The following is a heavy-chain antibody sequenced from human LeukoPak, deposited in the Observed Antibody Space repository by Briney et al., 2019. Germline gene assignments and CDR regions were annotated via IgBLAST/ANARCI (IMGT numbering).Heavy chain of an antibody. CDR3: ARDLNAWGATLRDAFDI. CDR1: GFTFSSYW. CDR2: INSDGSST. J-gene: IGHJ3*02. V-gene: IGHV3-74*01. Sequence: PGGSLRLSCAASGFTFSSYWMHWVRQAPGKGLVWVSRINSDGSSTSYADSVKGRFTISRDNAKNTLYLQMNSLRAEDTAVYYCARDLNAWGATLRDAFDIWGQGTMVTVS. D-gene: IGHD2-15*01.